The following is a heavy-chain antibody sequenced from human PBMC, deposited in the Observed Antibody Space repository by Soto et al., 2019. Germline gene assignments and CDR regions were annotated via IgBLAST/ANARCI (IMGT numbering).Heavy chain of an antibody. CDR1: GDNFSSYW. V-gene: IGHV5-51*01. D-gene: IGHD3-22*01. Sequence: GESLKLACKGPGDNFSSYWICWFLQMPGKGLEWMGIIYPGDSDTRYSPSFQGQVTISADKSISTAYLQWSSLKASDTAMYYCARYDSSGYYWGAFDIWGQGTMVTVAS. J-gene: IGHJ3*02. CDR2: IYPGDSDT. CDR3: ARYDSSGYYWGAFDI.